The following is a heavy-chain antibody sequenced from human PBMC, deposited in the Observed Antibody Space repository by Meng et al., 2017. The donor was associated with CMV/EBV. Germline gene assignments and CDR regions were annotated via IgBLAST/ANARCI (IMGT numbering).Heavy chain of an antibody. J-gene: IGHJ6*02. Sequence: GGSLRLSCAGSGFTFSNYAMNWVRQAPGKGLEWLSRISPSGSSTFYADSIKGRFTISRDNSNNTLFLQMNSLGAEDTAMYYCARDQATYVTIFGVVTNKGGMDVWGQGTTVTVSS. D-gene: IGHD3-3*01. CDR1: GFTFSNYA. CDR3: ARDQATYVTIFGVVTNKGGMDV. CDR2: ISPSGSST. V-gene: IGHV3-23*01.